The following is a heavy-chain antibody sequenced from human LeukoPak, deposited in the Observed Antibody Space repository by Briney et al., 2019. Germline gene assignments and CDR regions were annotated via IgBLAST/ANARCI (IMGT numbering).Heavy chain of an antibody. CDR1: GGAITSSSYY. CDR3: AKQQLVRCFDY. J-gene: IGHJ4*02. Sequence: SETLSLTCTVSGGAITSSSYYWGWIRQPPGKGLEWIGSIFYSGSTYYNPSLKSRVTISVDTSKTQFSLKLSSVTAADTAVYYCAKQQLVRCFDYWGQGTLVTVSS. CDR2: IFYSGST. D-gene: IGHD6-13*01. V-gene: IGHV4-39*01.